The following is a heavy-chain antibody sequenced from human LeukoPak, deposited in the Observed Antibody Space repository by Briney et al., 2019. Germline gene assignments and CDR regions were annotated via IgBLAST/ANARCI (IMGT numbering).Heavy chain of an antibody. V-gene: IGHV4-59*08. CDR2: IYYSGST. CDR3: ARQGKEWLVDY. Sequence: SETLSLTCTVSGGSISSYYWSWIRQPPGKGLEWIGYIYYSGSTNYNPSLKSRVTISVDTSKNQFSLKLSSVTVADTAVYYCARQGKEWLVDYWGQGALVTVSS. D-gene: IGHD6-19*01. CDR1: GGSISSYY. J-gene: IGHJ4*02.